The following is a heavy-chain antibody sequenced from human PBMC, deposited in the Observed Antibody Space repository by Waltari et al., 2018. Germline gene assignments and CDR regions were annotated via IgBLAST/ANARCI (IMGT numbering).Heavy chain of an antibody. D-gene: IGHD3-22*01. CDR2: ISWNSGSI. CDR3: AKATGPYYYDSSGYPDY. V-gene: IGHV3-9*03. CDR1: GFTFDDYA. Sequence: EVQLVESGGGLVQPGRSLRLSCEASGFTFDDYAMHWVRQAPGKGLEWVSGISWNSGSIGYADSVKGRFTISRDNAKNSLYLQMNSLRAEDMALYYCAKATGPYYYDSSGYPDYWGQGTLVTVSS. J-gene: IGHJ4*02.